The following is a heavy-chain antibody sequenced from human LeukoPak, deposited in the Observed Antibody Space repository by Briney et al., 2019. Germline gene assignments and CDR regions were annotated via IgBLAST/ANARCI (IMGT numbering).Heavy chain of an antibody. CDR2: IYPGDSDT. J-gene: IGHJ5*02. CDR3: ARRASYGLNWFDP. Sequence: GASLKISCKGSGSSFTSYWIGWVRQMPGKGLEWMGIIYPGDSDTRYSPSFQGQVTISADKSISTAYLQWSSLKASDTAMYYCARRASYGLNWFDPWGQGTLVTVSS. V-gene: IGHV5-51*01. CDR1: GSSFTSYW. D-gene: IGHD5-18*01.